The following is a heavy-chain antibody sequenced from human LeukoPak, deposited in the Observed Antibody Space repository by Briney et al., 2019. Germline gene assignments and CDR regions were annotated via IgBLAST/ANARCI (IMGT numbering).Heavy chain of an antibody. CDR1: GFTFSSYL. Sequence: PGGSLRLSCAASGFTFSSYLMHWVRQAPGKGLVWVSRINSDGSSTSYADSVKGRFTISRDNAKNTLYLQMNSLRAEDTAVYYCAGGRYFDWLLYDGMDVWGQGTTVTVSS. CDR3: AGGRYFDWLLYDGMDV. J-gene: IGHJ6*02. D-gene: IGHD3-9*01. CDR2: INSDGSST. V-gene: IGHV3-74*01.